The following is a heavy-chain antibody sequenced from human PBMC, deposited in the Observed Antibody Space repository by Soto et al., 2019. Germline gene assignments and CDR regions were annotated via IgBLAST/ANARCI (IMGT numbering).Heavy chain of an antibody. J-gene: IGHJ4*02. D-gene: IGHD6-13*01. CDR1: GYTFISYG. CDR3: ARYGYATSWVGIFHTGVYGVEIDF. CDR2: ISPYNGKT. V-gene: IGHV1-18*01. Sequence: QINLVQSGAEVKKAGASVKVSCKASGYTFISYGIAWVRQAPGQGLEWMGWISPYNGKTYYAQKFQDRVTLTTDTTTSTGYMDVRSLRSGDTALYYCARYGYATSWVGIFHTGVYGVEIDFWGQGTLVTVSS.